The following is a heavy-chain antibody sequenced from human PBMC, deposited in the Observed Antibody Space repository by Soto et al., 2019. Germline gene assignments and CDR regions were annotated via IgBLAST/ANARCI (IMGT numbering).Heavy chain of an antibody. CDR3: ARQYPWQGATHPPDH. J-gene: IGHJ4*02. D-gene: IGHD1-26*01. CDR1: GDSISSYY. CDR2: IYYSGST. Sequence: SETLSLTCTVSGDSISSYYWSWIRQPPGKGLEWIGYIYYSGSTNYNPSLKSRVTISVDTSKNQFSLKLSSVTAADTAVYYCARQYPWQGATHPPDHWGQGTLVTVSS. V-gene: IGHV4-59*08.